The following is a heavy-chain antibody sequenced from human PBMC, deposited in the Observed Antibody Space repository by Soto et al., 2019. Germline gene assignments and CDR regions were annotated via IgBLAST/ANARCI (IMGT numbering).Heavy chain of an antibody. Sequence: QLQLQESGPGLVKPSETLSLTCTVSGGSISSSSSYWGWIRQPPGKGLEWIGSIYYSGSTYYNPSLKSRVTISVDTSKNQFSLKLSSVTAADTAVYYCARFHYSSSWYFWGQGTLVTVSS. CDR2: IYYSGST. V-gene: IGHV4-39*01. D-gene: IGHD6-13*01. CDR1: GGSISSSSSY. CDR3: ARFHYSSSWYF. J-gene: IGHJ4*02.